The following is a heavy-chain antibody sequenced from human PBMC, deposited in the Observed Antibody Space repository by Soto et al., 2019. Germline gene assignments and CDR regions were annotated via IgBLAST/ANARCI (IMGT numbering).Heavy chain of an antibody. CDR2: IRSKANSYAT. CDR3: TTLGGVVVTAKDY. CDR1: GFTFSGSA. D-gene: IGHD2-21*02. V-gene: IGHV3-73*02. Sequence: EVQLVESGGGLVQPGGSLKLSCAASGFTFSGSAMHWVRQASGKGLEWVGRIRSKANSYATAYAASVKGRFTISRDDSKNTAYLQMNSLKNEDTAVYYCTTLGGVVVTAKDYWGQGTLVTVSS. J-gene: IGHJ4*02.